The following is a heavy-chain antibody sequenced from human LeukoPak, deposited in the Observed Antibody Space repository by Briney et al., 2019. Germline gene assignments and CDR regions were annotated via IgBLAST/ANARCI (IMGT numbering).Heavy chain of an antibody. CDR2: IYYSGST. CDR1: GGSISSGDYY. CDR3: AREGLSSSWYAGGGMDDAFDI. V-gene: IGHV4-30-4*08. J-gene: IGHJ3*02. D-gene: IGHD6-13*01. Sequence: SETLSLTCTVSGGSISSGDYYWSWIRQPPGKGLEWIGYIYYSGSTYYNPSLKSRVTISVDTSKNQFSLKLSSVTAADTAVYYCAREGLSSSWYAGGGMDDAFDIWGQGTMVTVSS.